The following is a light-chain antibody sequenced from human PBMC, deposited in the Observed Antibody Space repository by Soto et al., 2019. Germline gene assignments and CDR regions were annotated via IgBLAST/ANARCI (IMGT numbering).Light chain of an antibody. CDR1: SSDVGGYNY. Sequence: QSALTQPASVSGSPGQSITISCTGTSSDVGGYNYVSWYQQHPGNAPKLIIYEVNNRPSGVSNRFSASKSGNMASLTISGLQAEDEADYYCSSYTGSSTLVIFGGGIKVTVL. J-gene: IGLJ2*01. V-gene: IGLV2-14*01. CDR2: EVN. CDR3: SSYTGSSTLVI.